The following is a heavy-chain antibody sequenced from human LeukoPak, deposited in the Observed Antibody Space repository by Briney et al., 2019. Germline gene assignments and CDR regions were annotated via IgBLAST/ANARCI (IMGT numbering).Heavy chain of an antibody. V-gene: IGHV4-31*11. CDR1: GGSISSGGYY. J-gene: IGHJ5*02. CDR2: IYYSGST. D-gene: IGHD3-22*01. CDR3: ARVNYYYDSSGYSNWFDP. Sequence: PSETLSFTCAVSGGSISSGGYYWSWIRQHPGKGLEWIGYIYYSGSTYYNPSLKSRVTISVDTSKNQFSLKLSSVTAADTAVYYCARVNYYYDSSGYSNWFDPWGQGTLVTVSS.